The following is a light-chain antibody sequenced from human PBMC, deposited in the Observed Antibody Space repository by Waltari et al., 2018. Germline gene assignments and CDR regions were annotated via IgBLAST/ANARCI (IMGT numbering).Light chain of an antibody. CDR1: QSISSY. V-gene: IGKV1-39*01. Sequence: DIQMTQSPSSLSASVGDRVTITCRASQSISSYLNWYQQKPGKAPKLLIYAASSLQSGVPSRLSGRRSGPDFTLTISSLQPEDFATYYCQQSYSTPRLTFGGGTKVEIK. CDR2: AAS. CDR3: QQSYSTPRLT. J-gene: IGKJ4*01.